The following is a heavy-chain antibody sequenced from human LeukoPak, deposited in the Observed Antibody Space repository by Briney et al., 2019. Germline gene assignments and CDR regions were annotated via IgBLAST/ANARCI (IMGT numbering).Heavy chain of an antibody. CDR1: EFTFGNYG. J-gene: IGHJ4*02. CDR2: ISNSGGDT. CDR3: AKEAAAGPYFDY. V-gene: IGHV3-23*01. Sequence: GGSLRLSCAASEFTFGNYGMGWVRQTPEKGLEWVSAISNSGGDTHYTDSVKGRFTISRDNAKNTLYLQMSSLRADDTAVYYGAKEAAAGPYFDYWGQGTLVTVSS. D-gene: IGHD6-13*01.